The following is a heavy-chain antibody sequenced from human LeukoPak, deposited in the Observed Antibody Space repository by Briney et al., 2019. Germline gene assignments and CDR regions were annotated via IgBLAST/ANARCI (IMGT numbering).Heavy chain of an antibody. CDR3: AKDRRHSGYGLYYFDY. J-gene: IGHJ4*02. CDR2: ISYDGSNK. D-gene: IGHD5-12*01. CDR1: GFTFSSYG. V-gene: IGHV3-30*18. Sequence: GGSLRLSCAASGFTFSSYGMHWVRQAPGKGLEWVAVISYDGSNKYYADSVKGRFTISRDNSMNTLSLQMNSLRAEDTAVYYCAKDRRHSGYGLYYFDYWGQGTLVTVSS.